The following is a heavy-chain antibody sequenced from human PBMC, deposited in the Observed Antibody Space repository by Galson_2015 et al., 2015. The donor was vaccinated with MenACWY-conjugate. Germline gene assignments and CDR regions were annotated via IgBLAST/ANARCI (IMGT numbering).Heavy chain of an antibody. CDR1: GFTFSDSG. J-gene: IGHJ4*02. Sequence: SLRLSCAASGFTFSDSGMHWVRQAPGKGLEWVTFIRYDGNLKYYEDSVKGRFTISRDNSKNTLYLQMNSLRAEDTAVYYCAKVGASGSYYDVMPFDYWGQGALVTVSS. V-gene: IGHV3-30*02. CDR3: AKVGASGSYYDVMPFDY. CDR2: IRYDGNLK. D-gene: IGHD3-10*01.